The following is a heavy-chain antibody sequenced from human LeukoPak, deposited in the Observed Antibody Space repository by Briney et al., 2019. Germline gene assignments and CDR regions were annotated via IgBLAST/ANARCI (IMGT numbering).Heavy chain of an antibody. J-gene: IGHJ4*02. CDR1: GGSFSGYY. CDR2: INHSGST. CDR3: ARVSPDEDYDLDY. D-gene: IGHD3-3*01. Sequence: NSSETLSLTCAAYGGSFSGYYWSWIRHHPGKGLEWIGEINHSGSTNYNPSLKSRVTISVDTSKNQFCLKLSSVTGADTSVYYCARVSPDEDYDLDYWGQGTLVTVSS. V-gene: IGHV4-34*01.